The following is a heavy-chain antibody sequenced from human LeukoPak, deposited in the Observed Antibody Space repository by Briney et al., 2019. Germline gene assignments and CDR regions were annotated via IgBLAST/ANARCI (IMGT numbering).Heavy chain of an antibody. CDR1: GDSITSNNW. V-gene: IGHV4-4*02. D-gene: IGHD5-24*01. J-gene: IGHJ4*02. Sequence: PSETLSLTCAVSGDSITSNNWWSWVRQPPGKGLEWIGDIYHTGRTNYNPSLKSRVTISVDKSKKQFSLKLDSVTAADTAVYYCARGTEADGTFMFDFWGQGTLVTVSS. CDR2: IYHTGRT. CDR3: ARGTEADGTFMFDF.